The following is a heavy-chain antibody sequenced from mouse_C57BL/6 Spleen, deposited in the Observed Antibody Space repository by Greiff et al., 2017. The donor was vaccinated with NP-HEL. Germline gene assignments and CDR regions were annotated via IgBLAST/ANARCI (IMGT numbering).Heavy chain of an antibody. CDR3: APLLPYCGSSSFAY. J-gene: IGHJ3*01. CDR2: IDPANGNT. V-gene: IGHV14-3*01. D-gene: IGHD1-1*01. CDR1: GFNIKNTY. Sequence: EVQLQQSVAELVRPGASVKLSCTASGFNIKNTYMHWVKQRPEQGLEWIGRIDPANGNTKYAPKFQGKATITADTSSNTAYLQLSSLTSEDSAIYYCAPLLPYCGSSSFAYWGQGTLVTVSA.